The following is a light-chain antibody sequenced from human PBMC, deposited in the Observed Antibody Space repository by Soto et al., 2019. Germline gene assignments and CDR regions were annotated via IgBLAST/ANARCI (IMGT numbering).Light chain of an antibody. CDR1: QSVSSN. J-gene: IGKJ2*01. V-gene: IGKV3-15*01. CDR2: GAS. Sequence: EIVMTQSPATLSVSPGERATLSCRASQSVSSNLAWYQQKPGQAPRLLIYGASTRATGTPARFSGSGSGTEFTLTTSSLQSEDFAVDYCQQYNNWPPYTFGQGTKLEIK. CDR3: QQYNNWPPYT.